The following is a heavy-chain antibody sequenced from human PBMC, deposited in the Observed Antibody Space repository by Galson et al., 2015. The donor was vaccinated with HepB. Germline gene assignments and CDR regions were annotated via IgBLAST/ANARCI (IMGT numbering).Heavy chain of an antibody. CDR2: ISANSGNI. D-gene: IGHD3-3*01. Sequence: SVKVSCKASGYTFTSNGISWVRQAPGQGLEWMGWISANSGNIIYAQQFQGRVTMSTDTSTSTVYMELRSLRSDDTAVYYCARDKDFRFDYWGQGSLVTVSS. J-gene: IGHJ4*02. CDR1: GYTFTSNG. V-gene: IGHV1-18*01. CDR3: ARDKDFRFDY.